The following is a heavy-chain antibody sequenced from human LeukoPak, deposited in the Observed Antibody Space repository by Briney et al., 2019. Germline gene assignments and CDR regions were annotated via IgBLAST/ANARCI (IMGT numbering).Heavy chain of an antibody. D-gene: IGHD2-2*02. CDR2: IYYSGST. Sequence: PSETLSLTCTVSGGSISSSSYYWGWIRQPPRKGLEWIGSIYYSGSTFYNPSLKSRVTISVDTSKNQFSLKLSSVTPADTAVYFCARQSSTSCYIDYWGQGTLVAVSS. CDR3: ARQSSTSCYIDY. J-gene: IGHJ4*02. V-gene: IGHV4-39*01. CDR1: GGSISSSSYY.